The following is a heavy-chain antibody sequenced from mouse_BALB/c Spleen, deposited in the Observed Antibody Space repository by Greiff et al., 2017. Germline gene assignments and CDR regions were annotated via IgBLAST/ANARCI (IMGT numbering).Heavy chain of an antibody. CDR1: GFTFSSYT. J-gene: IGHJ1*01. CDR3: ARHPTRGFDV. V-gene: IGHV5-12-2*01. D-gene: IGHD2-10*01. Sequence: EVKLVESGGGLVQPGGSLKLSCAASGFTFSSYTMSWVRQTPEKRLEWVAYISNGGGSTYYPDTVKGRFTISRDNAKNTLYLQMGSLKSEDTAMYYCARHPTRGFDVWGAGTTVTVSS. CDR2: ISNGGGST.